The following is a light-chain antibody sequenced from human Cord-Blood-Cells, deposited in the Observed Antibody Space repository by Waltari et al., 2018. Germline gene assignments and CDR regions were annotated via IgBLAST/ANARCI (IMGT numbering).Light chain of an antibody. CDR2: WAS. V-gene: IGKV4-1*01. CDR1: QSVLYSSNNKNY. Sequence: IVMNQSPDSLAVSLGERATINSTFRQSVLYSSNNKNYLAWYKQNPGQPPKLLIYWASTRESGVPDRFSGSGSGTDFTLTISSLQAEDVAVYYCQQYYSTPPYTFGQGTKLEIK. CDR3: QQYYSTPPYT. J-gene: IGKJ2*01.